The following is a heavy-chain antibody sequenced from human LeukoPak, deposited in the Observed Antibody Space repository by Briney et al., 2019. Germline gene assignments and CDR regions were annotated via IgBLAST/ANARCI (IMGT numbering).Heavy chain of an antibody. CDR3: AKDRGSPATIFGVVIMAPGPYFDY. J-gene: IGHJ4*02. CDR2: ISGSGGST. CDR1: GFTFSSYA. Sequence: PGGSLRLSCAASGFTFSSYAMSWVRQAPGKGLEWVSAISGSGGSTYYADSVKGRFTISRDNSKNTLYLQMNSLRAEDTAVYYCAKDRGSPATIFGVVIMAPGPYFDYWGQGTLVTVSS. D-gene: IGHD3-3*01. V-gene: IGHV3-23*01.